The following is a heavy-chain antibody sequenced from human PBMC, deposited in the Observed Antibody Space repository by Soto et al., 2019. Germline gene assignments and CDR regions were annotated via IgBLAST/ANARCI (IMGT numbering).Heavy chain of an antibody. CDR1: GGSISGSSFY. Sequence: SETLSLTCSVSGGSISGSSFYWGWIRQSPGKGLEWIASISSNGATHYNPSLKGRLTIPADTSMNLFSVELKSVTAADTAMYYCASPHYFSWGQGALVTVSS. D-gene: IGHD3-3*01. V-gene: IGHV4-39*01. CDR3: ASPHYFS. J-gene: IGHJ4*02. CDR2: ISSNGAT.